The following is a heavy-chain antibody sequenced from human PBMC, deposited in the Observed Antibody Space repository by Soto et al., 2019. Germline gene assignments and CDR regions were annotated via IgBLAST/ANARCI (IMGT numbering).Heavy chain of an antibody. CDR3: ARDGVLVGYYGSGSPYYYYYMDV. CDR2: IWYDGSNK. V-gene: IGHV3-33*01. D-gene: IGHD3-10*01. Sequence: GGSLRLSCAASGFTFSSYGMHWVRQAPGKGLEWVAVIWYDGSNKYYADSVKGRFTISRDNSKNTLYLQMNSLRAEDTAVYYCARDGVLVGYYGSGSPYYYYYMDVWGKGTTVTVSS. CDR1: GFTFSSYG. J-gene: IGHJ6*03.